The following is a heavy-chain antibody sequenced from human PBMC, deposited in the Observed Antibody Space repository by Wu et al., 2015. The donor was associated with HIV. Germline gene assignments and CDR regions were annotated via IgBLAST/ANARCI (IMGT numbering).Heavy chain of an antibody. D-gene: IGHD6-19*01. CDR2: MNPKSRNT. Sequence: QVQLVQSGAEVKKPGASVKVSRKASGYTFTSYDINWVRQATGQGLEWMGWMNPKSRNTGYAQKFQGRVTMTRDTSISTAYMELSSLRSEDTAVYYCARQRAYTSGWYIYDYWGQGTLVTVSS. J-gene: IGHJ4*02. CDR3: ARQRAYTSGWYIYDY. CDR1: GYTFTSYD. V-gene: IGHV1-8*01.